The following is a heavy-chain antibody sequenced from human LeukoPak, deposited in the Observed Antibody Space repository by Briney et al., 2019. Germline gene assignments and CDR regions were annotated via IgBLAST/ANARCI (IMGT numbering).Heavy chain of an antibody. CDR2: INPNSGGT. D-gene: IGHD2-15*01. Sequence: ASVKVSCKASGYAFTSYDINWVRQAPGQGLEWLGWINPNSGGTDYAQKFQGRVTMTRDTSISTAYMELSRLRSDDTAVYYCARERGTRLPAAIVVVVAATPGHNWFDPWGQGTLVTVSS. CDR3: ARERGTRLPAAIVVVVAATPGHNWFDP. V-gene: IGHV1-2*02. J-gene: IGHJ5*02. CDR1: GYAFTSYD.